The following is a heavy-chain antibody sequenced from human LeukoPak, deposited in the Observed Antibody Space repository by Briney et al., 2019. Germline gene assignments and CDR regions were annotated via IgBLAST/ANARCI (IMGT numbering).Heavy chain of an antibody. V-gene: IGHV1-2*02. J-gene: IGHJ3*02. Sequence: GASVKVSCKASGYTFTDYFLHWVRQAPGQGLEWMGCINPISGATMSAQKFQGRVTMTRDTSITTAYMDLTSLTSDDTAMYCCARDPTTGTIRWAASDIWGQGTMVTVSS. D-gene: IGHD1-1*01. CDR3: ARDPTTGTIRWAASDI. CDR2: INPISGAT. CDR1: GYTFTDYF.